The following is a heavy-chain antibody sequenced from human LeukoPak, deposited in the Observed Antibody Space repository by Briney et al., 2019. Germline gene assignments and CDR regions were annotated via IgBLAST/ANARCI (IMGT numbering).Heavy chain of an antibody. CDR1: GFTVSSNY. J-gene: IGHJ6*03. CDR3: ARALWSTHDYYYMDV. V-gene: IGHV3-66*02. D-gene: IGHD3-3*01. CDR2: IYSGGST. Sequence: GGSLRLSCAASGFTVSSNYMSWVRQAPGKGLEWVSVIYSGGSTYYADSVKGRFTISRDNSKNTLYLQMNSLRAEDTAVYYCARALWSTHDYYYMDVWGKGTTVTVSS.